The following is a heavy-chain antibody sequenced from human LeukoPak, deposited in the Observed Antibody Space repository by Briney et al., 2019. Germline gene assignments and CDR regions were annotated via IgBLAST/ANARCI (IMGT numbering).Heavy chain of an antibody. D-gene: IGHD1-26*01. J-gene: IGHJ4*02. V-gene: IGHV3-33*01. CDR3: ARASGSYDY. Sequence: GGSLRLSCTASGFTFSTYGLHWVRQAPGKGLEWVAVIWNDGSIRYYADSVRGRFTISRDNSKNTLYLQMNNLRAEDTAVYYCARASGSYDYWGQGTLVTVSS. CDR2: IWNDGSIR. CDR1: GFTFSTYG.